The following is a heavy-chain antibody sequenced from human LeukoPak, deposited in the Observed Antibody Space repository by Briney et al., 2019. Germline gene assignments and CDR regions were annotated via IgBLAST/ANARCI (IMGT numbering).Heavy chain of an antibody. CDR1: GLTFSSYW. J-gene: IGHJ4*02. V-gene: IGHV3-7*01. Sequence: GGSLRLSCAASGLTFSSYWMSWVRQAPGKGLEWVANIKQDGSEKYYVDSVKGRFTISRDNAKNSLYLQMNSLRAEDTAVYYCARRGPTYYYDSSGYYSNYWGQGTLVTVSS. CDR3: ARRGPTYYYDSSGYYSNY. CDR2: IKQDGSEK. D-gene: IGHD3-22*01.